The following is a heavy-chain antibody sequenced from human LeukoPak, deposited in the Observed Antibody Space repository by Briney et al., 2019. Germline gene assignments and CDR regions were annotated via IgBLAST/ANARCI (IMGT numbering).Heavy chain of an antibody. CDR1: GGTFSSYA. V-gene: IGHV1-69*06. J-gene: IGHJ5*02. D-gene: IGHD3-10*01. CDR3: AVQPRITMVRGVIIDGYWFDP. CDR2: IIPIFGTA. Sequence: SVKVSCKASGGTFSSYAISWVRQAPGQGLEWMGGIIPIFGTANYAQKFQGRVTITADKSTSTAYMELSSLRSEDTAVYYCAVQPRITMVRGVIIDGYWFDPWGQGTLVTVPS.